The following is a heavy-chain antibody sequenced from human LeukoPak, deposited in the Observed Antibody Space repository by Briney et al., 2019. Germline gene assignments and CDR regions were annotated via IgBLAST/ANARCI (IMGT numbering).Heavy chain of an antibody. J-gene: IGHJ4*02. V-gene: IGHV4-30-2*01. CDR1: GGSISSGGYS. Sequence: SETLSLTCAVSGGSISSGGYSWSWIRQPPGKGLEWIGYIYHSGSTYYNPSLKSRVTISVDRSKNQFSLKLGSVTAADTAVYYCARSSPYYYFDYWGQGTLVTVSS. CDR3: ARSSPYYYFDY. D-gene: IGHD6-19*01. CDR2: IYHSGST.